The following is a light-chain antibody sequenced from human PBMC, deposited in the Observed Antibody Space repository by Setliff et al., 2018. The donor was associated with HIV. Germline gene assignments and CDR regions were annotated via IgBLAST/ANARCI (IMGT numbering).Light chain of an antibody. CDR2: EVT. Sequence: QSALAQPASVSGSPGQSITISCTGSSSDVGSPLSSVSWYQQSPGEVPKLLIFEVTRRPSGISDRFSASTSGNTASLTISGLQTEDEADYYCCSYGRGDIWIFGGGTKVTVL. J-gene: IGLJ2*01. V-gene: IGLV2-23*02. CDR3: CSYGRGDIWI. CDR1: SSDVGSPLSS.